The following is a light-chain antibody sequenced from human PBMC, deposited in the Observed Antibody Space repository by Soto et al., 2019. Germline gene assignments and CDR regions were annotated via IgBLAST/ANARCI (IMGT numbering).Light chain of an antibody. V-gene: IGLV2-14*01. CDR3: SSYTSSSTYV. CDR1: GSDVGGYDY. Sequence: QSALTQPASVSGSPGQSITISCTGTGSDVGGYDYVSWYQHHPGKAPKVMIYEVTNRPSGVSNRFSGSKSGNTASLTISGLLAEDEADYYCSSYTSSSTYVFGTGTKGTVL. J-gene: IGLJ1*01. CDR2: EVT.